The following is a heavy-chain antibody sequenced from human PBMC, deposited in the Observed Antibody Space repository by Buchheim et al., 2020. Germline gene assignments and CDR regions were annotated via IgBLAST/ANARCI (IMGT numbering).Heavy chain of an antibody. CDR2: LNGDGSST. CDR3: AKGGPPFALDI. J-gene: IGHJ3*02. D-gene: IGHD2/OR15-2a*01. CDR1: GFTFSSYW. Sequence: EVYLVESGGGLVQPGGSLRLSCAASGFTFSSYWMHWVRQDPGKGLVWVSGLNGDGSSTIYADSVKGRFTISRDNGKNTLYLQMNSLRVEDTALYYGAKGGPPFALDIWGQGT. V-gene: IGHV3-74*01.